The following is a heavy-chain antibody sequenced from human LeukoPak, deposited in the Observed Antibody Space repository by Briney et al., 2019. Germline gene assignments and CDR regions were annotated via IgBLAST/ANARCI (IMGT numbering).Heavy chain of an antibody. CDR3: AKGPTYYYDSSGYYNY. CDR2: ISWNSGSI. V-gene: IGHV3-9*01. J-gene: IGHJ4*02. CDR1: GFTFSSYW. Sequence: GGSLRLSCAASGFTFSSYWMQWVRQAPGKGLEWVSGISWNSGSIGYADSVKGRFTISRDNAKNSLYLQMNSLRAEDTALYYCAKGPTYYYDSSGYYNYWGQGTLVTVSS. D-gene: IGHD3-22*01.